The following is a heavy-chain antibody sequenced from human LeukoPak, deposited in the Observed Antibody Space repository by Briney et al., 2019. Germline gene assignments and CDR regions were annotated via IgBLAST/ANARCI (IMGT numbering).Heavy chain of an antibody. J-gene: IGHJ4*02. D-gene: IGHD5-12*01. Sequence: GGSLRLSCAASGFTVSNNYMSWVRQAPGEGLEWVSVIYGGGTTYYADSVKGRFTISRDNSKNILYLQMNSLRAEDTAVYYCAGPGARGYSGHALDYWGQGTLVTVSS. CDR1: GFTVSNNY. V-gene: IGHV3-53*01. CDR3: AGPGARGYSGHALDY. CDR2: IYGGGTT.